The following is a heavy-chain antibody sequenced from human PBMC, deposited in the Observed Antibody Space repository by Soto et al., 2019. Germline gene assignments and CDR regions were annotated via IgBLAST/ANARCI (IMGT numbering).Heavy chain of an antibody. CDR3: AREDVSSCYAGTFHH. Sequence: QVQLVESGGGVVQPGRSLRLSCAASGFTFSNYVMHWVRQAPGKGLEWVALISHDESNKHYTDSVKDRFTVCRDNSKNTLDLHMDSLKAEDTAVYYCAREDVSSCYAGTFHHLGQGTLVTVFS. D-gene: IGHD3-22*01. CDR2: ISHDESNK. V-gene: IGHV3-30-3*01. J-gene: IGHJ1*01. CDR1: GFTFSNYV.